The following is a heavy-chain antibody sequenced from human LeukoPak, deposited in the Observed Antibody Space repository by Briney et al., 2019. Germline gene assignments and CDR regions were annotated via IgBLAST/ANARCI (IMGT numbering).Heavy chain of an antibody. J-gene: IGHJ4*02. V-gene: IGHV1-2*02. CDR1: GYTFTGYY. D-gene: IGHD3-3*01. CDR3: ARAKYDFWSGYYFDY. Sequence: GASVKVSCKASGYTFTGYYMHWVRQAPGQGLEWMGWINPNSGGTNYAQKFQGRVTMTRDTAISTAYMELSRLRSDDTAVYYCARAKYDFWSGYYFDYWGQGTLVTVSS. CDR2: INPNSGGT.